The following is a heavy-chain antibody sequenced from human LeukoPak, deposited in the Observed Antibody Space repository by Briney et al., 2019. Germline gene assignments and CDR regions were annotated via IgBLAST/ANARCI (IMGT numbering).Heavy chain of an antibody. CDR2: IYYSDT. D-gene: IGHD3-9*01. CDR3: ARGVLTGYYGDFDY. V-gene: IGHV4-31*03. CDR1: GASVSSGGYY. J-gene: IGHJ4*02. Sequence: SETLSLTCTVSGASVSSGGYYWSWIRQHPGKGLEWIGYIYYSDTYDNPSLKSRVTISVDTSKNQFSLNLSCVTAADTAVYYCARGVLTGYYGDFDYWGQGTLVTVSS.